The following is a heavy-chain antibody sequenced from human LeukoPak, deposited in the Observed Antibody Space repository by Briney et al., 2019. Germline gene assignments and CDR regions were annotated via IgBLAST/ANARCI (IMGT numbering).Heavy chain of an antibody. D-gene: IGHD3-3*01. Sequence: GGSLRLSCAPSGFLFSSDWMGWVRQAPVKGLEWVANIKREGSERYYEGSVKGRFTLYRDNAQNSLYLQMNSLREEDTAVYYCARDTEAAVDFWSGYYPLWGQGTLVTVSS. V-gene: IGHV3-7*01. J-gene: IGHJ4*02. CDR2: IKREGSER. CDR1: GFLFSSDW. CDR3: ARDTEAAVDFWSGYYPL.